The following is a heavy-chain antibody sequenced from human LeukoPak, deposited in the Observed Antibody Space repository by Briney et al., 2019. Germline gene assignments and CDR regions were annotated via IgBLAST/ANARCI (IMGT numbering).Heavy chain of an antibody. CDR2: INAGNGNT. V-gene: IGHV1-3*01. Sequence: GASVEVSCKASGYTFTSYAMHWVRQAPGQRLEWMGWINAGNGNTKYSQKFQGRVTITRDTSASTAYMELSSLRSEDTAVYYCARDRYCSGGSCYYFDYWGQGTLVTVSS. J-gene: IGHJ4*02. CDR1: GYTFTSYA. D-gene: IGHD2-15*01. CDR3: ARDRYCSGGSCYYFDY.